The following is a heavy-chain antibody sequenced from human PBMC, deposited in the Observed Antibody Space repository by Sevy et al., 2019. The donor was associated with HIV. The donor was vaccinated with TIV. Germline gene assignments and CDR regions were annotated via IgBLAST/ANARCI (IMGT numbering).Heavy chain of an antibody. CDR3: AKPTDYDGFFDY. Sequence: GVSLRLSCAASGFTFSSYGMHWVRQAPGKGLEWVAVISYDGSNKYYADSVKGRFTISRDSSKNTLYLQMNSLRAEDTAVYYCAKPTDYDGFFDYWGQGTLVTVSS. J-gene: IGHJ4*02. CDR2: ISYDGSNK. CDR1: GFTFSSYG. D-gene: IGHD4-17*01. V-gene: IGHV3-30*18.